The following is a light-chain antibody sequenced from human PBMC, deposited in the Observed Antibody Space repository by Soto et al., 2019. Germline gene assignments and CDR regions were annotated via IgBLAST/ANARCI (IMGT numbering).Light chain of an antibody. CDR1: QSVSSN. V-gene: IGKV3-15*01. CDR3: QQYNNWPHRT. Sequence: EIVMTQSPATLSVSPGVRATLSCRASQSVSSNLAWYQQKPGQAPRLLIYGASTRATGIPARFSGSGSGTEFTLTISSLQSEDFAVYYCQQYNNWPHRTFGQGTK. CDR2: GAS. J-gene: IGKJ1*01.